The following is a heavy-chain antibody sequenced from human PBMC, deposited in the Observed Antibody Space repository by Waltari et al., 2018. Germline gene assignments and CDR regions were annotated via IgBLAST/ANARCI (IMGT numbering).Heavy chain of an antibody. CDR1: GHTFSHYF. J-gene: IGHJ4*02. CDR2: ISAGGDVT. Sequence: EVQLLESGGGLVQPGGSLRLSCVASGHTFSHYFQNWFRQAPGKGLEWVSAISAGGDVTYYADSVKGRFTISTDNSKNTLYLQMNSLRAEDTAVYYCAKGPYCSGGNCYQPYFDYWGQGTLVTVSS. V-gene: IGHV3-23*01. CDR3: AKGPYCSGGNCYQPYFDY. D-gene: IGHD2-15*01.